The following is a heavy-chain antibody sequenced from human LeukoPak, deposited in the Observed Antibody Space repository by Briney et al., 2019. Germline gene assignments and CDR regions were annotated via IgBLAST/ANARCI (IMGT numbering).Heavy chain of an antibody. CDR2: IYYSGST. Sequence: SETLSLTCAVSGGSISSNSYYWGWIRQPPGKGLEWIGSIYYSGSTYYNPSLKSRVTISVDTSKNQFSLKLSSVTAADTAVYYCARGVVYGDYFGHGYWGQGTLVTVSS. CDR1: GGSISSNSYY. D-gene: IGHD4-17*01. J-gene: IGHJ4*02. V-gene: IGHV4-39*07. CDR3: ARGVVYGDYFGHGY.